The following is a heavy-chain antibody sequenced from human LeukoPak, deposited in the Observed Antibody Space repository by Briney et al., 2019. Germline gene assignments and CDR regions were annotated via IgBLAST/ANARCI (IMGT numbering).Heavy chain of an antibody. V-gene: IGHV4-59*08. J-gene: IGHJ4*02. Sequence: SETLSLTCSVSGGSISPYYWSWIRRPPGKGLEWIGYIYSSGSANYNPSLKSRVTISVDTSKNHFSLKLSSVTAADTAVYYCARMGGYSGYATHWGQGTLVTVSS. CDR2: IYSSGSA. CDR3: ARMGGYSGYATH. D-gene: IGHD5-12*01. CDR1: GGSISPYY.